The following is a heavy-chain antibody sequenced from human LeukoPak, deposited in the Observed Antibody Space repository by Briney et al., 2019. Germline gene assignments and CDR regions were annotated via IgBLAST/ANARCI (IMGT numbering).Heavy chain of an antibody. Sequence: GGSLRLSCAASWLTVSYNYMSWVRQAPGKGLQWVSVIYSAGSTYYADSVKGRFTISRDSSNNTLYLQMNSLRADDTAVYYCARHSYTLPDYWDQGTLVTVSS. J-gene: IGHJ4*02. CDR3: ARHSYTLPDY. D-gene: IGHD3-16*01. V-gene: IGHV3-53*01. CDR1: WLTVSYNY. CDR2: IYSAGST.